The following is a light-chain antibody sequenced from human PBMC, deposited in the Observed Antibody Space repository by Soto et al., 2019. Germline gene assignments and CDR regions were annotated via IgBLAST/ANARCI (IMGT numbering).Light chain of an antibody. J-gene: IGKJ1*01. CDR3: QQYNDWPPWT. V-gene: IGKV3-15*01. CDR1: QSVNTN. CDR2: GAS. Sequence: ETVMTQSPATLSASPGERAPPSCRASQSVNTNLAWYQQKPGQSPRLLIYGASTRATGIPARFSGGGSGTEFILTISSLQSEDFAVYFCQQYNDWPPWTFGQGTKVDIK.